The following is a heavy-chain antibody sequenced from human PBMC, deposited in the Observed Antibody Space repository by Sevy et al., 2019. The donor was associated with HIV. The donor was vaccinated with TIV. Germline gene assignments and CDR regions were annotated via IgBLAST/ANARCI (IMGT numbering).Heavy chain of an antibody. CDR3: ARLAVSSDCTNGVCPKYYFDY. V-gene: IGHV1-69*04. Sequence: ASVKVSCKASGGTFSSYAISWVRQAPGQGLEWMGRIIPILGIANYAQKFQGRVTITADKSTSTAYMELSSLRSEDTAVYYCARLAVSSDCTNGVCPKYYFDYWGQGTLVTVSS. CDR1: GGTFSSYA. CDR2: IIPILGIA. D-gene: IGHD2-8*01. J-gene: IGHJ4*02.